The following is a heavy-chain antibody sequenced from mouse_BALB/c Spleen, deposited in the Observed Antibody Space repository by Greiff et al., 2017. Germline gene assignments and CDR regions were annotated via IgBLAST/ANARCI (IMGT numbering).Heavy chain of an antibody. Sequence: DVKLQESGPGLVKPSQSLSLTCSVTGYSITSGYYWNWIRQFPGNKLEWMGYISYDGSNNYNPSLKNRISITRDTSKNQFFLKLNSVTTEDTATYYCARGYDRPFYWYFDVWGAGTTVTVSS. V-gene: IGHV3-6*02. J-gene: IGHJ1*01. D-gene: IGHD2-14*01. CDR3: ARGYDRPFYWYFDV. CDR1: GYSITSGYY. CDR2: ISYDGSN.